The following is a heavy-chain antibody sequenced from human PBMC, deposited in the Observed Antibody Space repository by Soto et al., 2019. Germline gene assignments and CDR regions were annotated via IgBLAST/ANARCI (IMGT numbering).Heavy chain of an antibody. CDR2: ISYDGSNT. CDR3: AKEGGLSGSYYISSSYYFDY. Sequence: GSLRLSCVASGFTFSSYGMHWVRQAPGKGLEWVAIISYDGSNTYYADSVKGRFTISRDNSKNTLYLQMNSLRAEDTSVYYCAKEGGLSGSYYISSSYYFDYWGQGT. CDR1: GFTFSSYG. D-gene: IGHD1-26*01. J-gene: IGHJ4*02. V-gene: IGHV3-30*18.